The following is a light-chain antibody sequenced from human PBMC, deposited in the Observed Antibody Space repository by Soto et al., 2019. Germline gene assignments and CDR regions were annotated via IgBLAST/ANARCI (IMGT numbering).Light chain of an antibody. CDR1: SSDVGSYNL. Sequence: QSALTQPASVSGSTGQSITISCTGTSSDVGSYNLVSWYQQHPGKAPKLMIYEGSKRPSGVSTRFSGSKSGNTASLTISGLQAEDEGDYYCCSYAGSSTFAVFGGGTKVTVL. CDR3: CSYAGSSTFAV. V-gene: IGLV2-23*03. CDR2: EGS. J-gene: IGLJ2*01.